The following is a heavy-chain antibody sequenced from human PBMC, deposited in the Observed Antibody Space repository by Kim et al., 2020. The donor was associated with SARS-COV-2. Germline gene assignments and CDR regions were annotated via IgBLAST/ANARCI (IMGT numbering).Heavy chain of an antibody. V-gene: IGHV3-23*01. CDR3: ASNRHITPRDGWYLDI. Sequence: GGSLRLSCAASGFTFTSYAMSWVRQAPGKGLEWVSYIHDGGDNTYYTASVKGRFTISRDNYKNTLYLQMNSLTAADTAVYYCASNRHITPRDGWYLDIWG. CDR2: IHDGGDNT. J-gene: IGHJ2*01. CDR1: GFTFTSYA. D-gene: IGHD2-15*01.